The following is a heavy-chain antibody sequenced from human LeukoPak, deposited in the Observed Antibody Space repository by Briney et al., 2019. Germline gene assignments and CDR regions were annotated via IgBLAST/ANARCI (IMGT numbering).Heavy chain of an antibody. CDR1: GGTFSSYA. J-gene: IGHJ4*02. D-gene: IGHD6-19*01. CDR3: ARSKPVAGILDY. CDR2: IIPIFGTA. Sequence: SVKVSCKASGGTFSSYAISWVRQAPGQGLEWMGGIIPIFGTANYAQKFQGRVTITADESTSTAYMELSSLRSEDTAAYYCARSKPVAGILDYWGQGTLVTVSS. V-gene: IGHV1-69*01.